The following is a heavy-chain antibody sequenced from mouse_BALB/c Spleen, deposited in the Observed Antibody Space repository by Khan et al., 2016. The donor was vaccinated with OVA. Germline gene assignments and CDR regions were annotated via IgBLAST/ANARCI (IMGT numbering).Heavy chain of an antibody. V-gene: IGHV3-8*02. D-gene: IGHD2-14*01. CDR1: GDSITSGY. J-gene: IGHJ3*01. CDR2: MISTGYT. CDR3: ARSTYRYAFAY. Sequence: EVQLQESGPSLVKPSQTLSLTCSVTGDSITSGYWSWIRKFPGNKLEYMGYMISTGYTDYNPSLKSRIAITRPTSKNQYYLQLKSVTTEDTATYYCARSTYRYAFAYWGQGTLVTVSA.